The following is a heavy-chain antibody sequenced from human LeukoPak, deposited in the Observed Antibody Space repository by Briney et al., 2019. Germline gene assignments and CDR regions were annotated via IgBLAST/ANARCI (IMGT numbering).Heavy chain of an antibody. Sequence: PGGSLRLSCAASGFTFSSYSMNWVRQAPGKGLEWVSYISSSSSTIYYADSVKGRFTISRDNAKNSLYLQMNSLRAGDTAVYYCASVSGSYYYGMDVWGQGTTVTVSS. V-gene: IGHV3-48*01. CDR1: GFTFSSYS. CDR3: ASVSGSYYYGMDV. D-gene: IGHD3-16*01. J-gene: IGHJ6*02. CDR2: ISSSSSTI.